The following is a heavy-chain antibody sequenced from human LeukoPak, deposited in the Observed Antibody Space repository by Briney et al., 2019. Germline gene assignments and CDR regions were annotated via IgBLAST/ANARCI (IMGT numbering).Heavy chain of an antibody. Sequence: GGSLRLSCAASGFTFSSYSMNWVRKAPGKGLEWVSSISSSSSYIYYADSVKGRFTISRDNAKNSLYLQMNSLRAEDTAVYYCARDVTSQLLWFGESLYYFDYWGQGTLVTVSS. J-gene: IGHJ4*02. CDR1: GFTFSSYS. D-gene: IGHD3-10*01. V-gene: IGHV3-21*01. CDR2: ISSSSSYI. CDR3: ARDVTSQLLWFGESLYYFDY.